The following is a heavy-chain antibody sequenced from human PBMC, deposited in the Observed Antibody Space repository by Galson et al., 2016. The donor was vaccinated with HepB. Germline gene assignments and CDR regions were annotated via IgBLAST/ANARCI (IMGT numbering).Heavy chain of an antibody. CDR3: ARGVKSYDSSGYYCMDV. CDR1: GFTFRSSS. V-gene: IGHV3-21*01. J-gene: IGHJ6*02. D-gene: IGHD3-22*01. Sequence: SLRLSCAASGFTFRSSSMHWVRQAPGKGLEWVSFIDSSVIYIHYAESVRGRFTISRDNAKNSLYLQMHSLRAEDTAVYYCARGVKSYDSSGYYCMDVWGQGTTVTVSS. CDR2: IDSSVIYI.